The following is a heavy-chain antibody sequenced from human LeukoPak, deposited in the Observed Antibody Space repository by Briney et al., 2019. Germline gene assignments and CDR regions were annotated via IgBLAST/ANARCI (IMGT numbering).Heavy chain of an antibody. CDR1: GGSISSYY. J-gene: IGHJ4*02. CDR2: IYYSGRT. Sequence: SETLSLTCSVSGGSISSYYWSWIRQPPGKGLEWIGYIYYSGRTSYNPSLKSRVTISVDTSKNQFSLKLSFVTAADTAVYYCARGSFWGQGTLVTVSS. D-gene: IGHD1-26*01. CDR3: ARGSF. V-gene: IGHV4-59*08.